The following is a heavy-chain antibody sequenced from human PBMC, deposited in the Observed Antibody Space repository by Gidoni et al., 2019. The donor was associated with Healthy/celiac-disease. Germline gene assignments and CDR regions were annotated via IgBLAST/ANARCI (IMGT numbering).Heavy chain of an antibody. CDR1: GYTFTSYA. CDR2: INAGNGNT. J-gene: IGHJ5*02. Sequence: QVQLVQSGAEVQKPGASVKVSCKASGYTFTSYAMHWVRQAPGQRLEWMGWINAGNGNTKYSQKFQGRVTITRDTSASTAYMELSSLRSEDTAVYYCARGALSIAARRGWFDPWGQGTLVTVSS. V-gene: IGHV1-3*01. D-gene: IGHD6-6*01. CDR3: ARGALSIAARRGWFDP.